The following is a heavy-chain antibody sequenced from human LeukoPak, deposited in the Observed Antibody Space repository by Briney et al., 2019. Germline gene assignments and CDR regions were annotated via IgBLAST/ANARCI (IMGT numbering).Heavy chain of an antibody. CDR2: INHSGST. CDR3: ARLKAPYCSSTSCSP. CDR1: GGSFSGYY. J-gene: IGHJ5*02. Sequence: SETLSLTCAVYGGSFSGYYWSWIRQPPGKGLEWIGEINHSGSTNYNPSLKSRVTISVDTSKNQFSLKLSSVTAADTAVYYCARLKAPYCSSTSCSPWGQGTPVTVSS. D-gene: IGHD2-2*01. V-gene: IGHV4-34*01.